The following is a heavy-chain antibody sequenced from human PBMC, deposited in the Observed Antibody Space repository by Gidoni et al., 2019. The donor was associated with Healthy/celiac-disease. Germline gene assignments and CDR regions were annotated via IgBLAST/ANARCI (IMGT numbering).Heavy chain of an antibody. J-gene: IGHJ4*02. CDR3: ARHAEAAVFDY. CDR1: GGSISSYH. V-gene: IGHV4-59*08. Sequence: QVQLQESGPGLVKPSETLSLTCTVSGGSISSYHWSWIRQPPGKGLEWIGYIYYSGSTNYNPSLKSRVTISVDTSKNQFSLKLSSVTAADTAVYYCARHAEAAVFDYWGQGTLVTVSS. CDR2: IYYSGST. D-gene: IGHD6-13*01.